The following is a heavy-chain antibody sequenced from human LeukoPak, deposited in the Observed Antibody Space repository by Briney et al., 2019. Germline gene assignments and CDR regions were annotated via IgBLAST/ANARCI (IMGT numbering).Heavy chain of an antibody. D-gene: IGHD1-26*01. CDR3: ARGKIIVGASSGFDY. CDR1: GGTFSSYA. V-gene: IGHV1-69*05. Sequence: SVKVSCKASGGTFSSYAISWVRQAPGQGLEWMGGIIPIFGTANYAQKFQGRVTITTDESTSTAYMELSSLRSEDTAVYYCARGKIIVGASSGFDYWGQGTLVTVSS. J-gene: IGHJ4*02. CDR2: IIPIFGTA.